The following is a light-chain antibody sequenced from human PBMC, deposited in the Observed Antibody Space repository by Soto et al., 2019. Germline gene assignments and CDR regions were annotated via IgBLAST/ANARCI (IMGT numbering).Light chain of an antibody. CDR1: SSDVGGYNY. J-gene: IGLJ2*01. V-gene: IGLV2-14*01. CDR2: DVR. Sequence: QSVLTQPASVSGSPGQSITISCTGTSSDVGGYNYVSWYQQHPGKAPKLMIYDVRNRPSGVSNRFSGSQSGNTASLTISGLQAEDEADYYCSSYTSSSTVVFGGGTKLTVL. CDR3: SSYTSSSTVV.